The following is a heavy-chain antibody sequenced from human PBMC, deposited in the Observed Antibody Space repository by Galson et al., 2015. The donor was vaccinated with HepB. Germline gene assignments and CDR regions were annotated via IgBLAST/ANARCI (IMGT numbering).Heavy chain of an antibody. V-gene: IGHV2-5*02. J-gene: IGHJ4*02. Sequence: PALVKPTQTLTLTCTFSGFSLRTTGVGVGWIRQPLGKALEWLALIYWDDDKLYRPSLKSRLTITKDSSKNQVVLTMDNMDPVDTATYYCAVSNTYDYDTRVTYFYRWGQGTLVTVSS. CDR3: AVSNTYDYDTRVTYFYR. CDR2: IYWDDDK. D-gene: IGHD3-22*01. CDR1: GFSLRTTGVG.